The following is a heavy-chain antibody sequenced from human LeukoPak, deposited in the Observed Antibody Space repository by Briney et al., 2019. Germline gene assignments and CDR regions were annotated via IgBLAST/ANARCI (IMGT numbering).Heavy chain of an antibody. D-gene: IGHD5-18*01. CDR3: ARLVSPDTAMGPAIDY. CDR2: IIPIFGTA. Sequence: ASVKFSCKASGGTLSSYAISWVRQAPGQGLEWMGGIIPIFGTANYAQKFQGRVTITADESTSTAYMELSSLRSEDTAVYYCARLVSPDTAMGPAIDYWGQGTLVTVSS. V-gene: IGHV1-69*01. J-gene: IGHJ4*02. CDR1: GGTLSSYA.